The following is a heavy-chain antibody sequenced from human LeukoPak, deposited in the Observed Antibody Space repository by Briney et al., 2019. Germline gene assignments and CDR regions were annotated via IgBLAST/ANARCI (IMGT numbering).Heavy chain of an antibody. Sequence: GGSLRLSCAASGFTFSSYSMNWVRQAPGRGLEWVSYISSSSSTIYYADSVKGRFTISRDNAKNSLYLQMNSLRDEDTAVYYCARARRSLGWFDPWGQGTLVTVSS. J-gene: IGHJ5*02. V-gene: IGHV3-48*02. CDR1: GFTFSSYS. D-gene: IGHD6-6*01. CDR3: ARARRSLGWFDP. CDR2: ISSSSSTI.